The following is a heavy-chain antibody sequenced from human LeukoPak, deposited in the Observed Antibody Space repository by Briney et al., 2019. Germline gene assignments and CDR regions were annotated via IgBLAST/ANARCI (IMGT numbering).Heavy chain of an antibody. J-gene: IGHJ4*02. CDR2: IYTSGST. CDR1: GGSISSGSYY. CDR3: ARLEVGPTDGGNTGLVDY. V-gene: IGHV4-61*02. Sequence: SQTLSLTCTVSGGSISSGSYYWSWIRQPAGKGLEWIGRIYTSGSTNYNPSLKSRVTISVDTSKNQFSLKLSSVTAADTAVYYCARLEVGPTDGGNTGLVDYWGQGTLVTVSS. D-gene: IGHD4-23*01.